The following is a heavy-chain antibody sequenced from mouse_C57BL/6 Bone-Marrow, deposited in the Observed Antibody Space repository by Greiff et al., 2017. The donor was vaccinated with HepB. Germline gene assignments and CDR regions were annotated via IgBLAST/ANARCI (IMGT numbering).Heavy chain of an antibody. D-gene: IGHD2-3*01. CDR3: ARKRMVDDGYSYYAMDY. CDR2: ISYDGSN. J-gene: IGHJ4*01. V-gene: IGHV3-6*01. CDR1: GYSITSGYY. Sequence: EVQLQESGPGLVKPSQSLSLTCSVTGYSITSGYYWNWIRQFPGNKLEWMGYISYDGSNNYNPSLKNRISITRDTSKNQFFLKLNSVTTEDTATYYCARKRMVDDGYSYYAMDYWGQGTSVTVSS.